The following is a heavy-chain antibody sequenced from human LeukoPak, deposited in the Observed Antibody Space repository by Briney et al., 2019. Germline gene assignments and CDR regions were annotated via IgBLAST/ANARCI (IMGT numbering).Heavy chain of an antibody. CDR1: NYTFTSYP. CDR3: AREDRRRVDSSSSSRAPKYYYYYYGMDV. CDR2: ISAYSGNT. J-gene: IGHJ6*02. D-gene: IGHD6-6*01. V-gene: IGHV1-18*01. Sequence: GASVKVSCKASNYTFTSYPISWVRQAPGQGLEWMGWISAYSGNTNYTQKVQGRVTMTTDTSTNTAYMELASLRSEDTAVYYCAREDRRRVDSSSSSRAPKYYYYYYGMDVWGQGTTVTVSS.